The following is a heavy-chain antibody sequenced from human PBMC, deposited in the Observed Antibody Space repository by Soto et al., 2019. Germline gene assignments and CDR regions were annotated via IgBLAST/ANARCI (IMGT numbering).Heavy chain of an antibody. V-gene: IGHV1-18*01. J-gene: IGHJ4*02. D-gene: IGHD6-13*01. Sequence: QVQLVQSGAEVKKPGASVRVSCKASGYTFSRYGISWVRQAPGQGLEWMGRISGFNGNTKESEKLQGRGTLTTDTAANTAHMELRGLRSDDTAVYYCARASAYSTPWSFDNWGQGTLVTVSS. CDR3: ARASAYSTPWSFDN. CDR2: ISGFNGNT. CDR1: GYTFSRYG.